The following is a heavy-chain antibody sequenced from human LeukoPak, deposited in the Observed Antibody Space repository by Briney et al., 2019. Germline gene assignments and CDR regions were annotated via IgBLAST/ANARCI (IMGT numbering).Heavy chain of an antibody. J-gene: IGHJ4*02. D-gene: IGHD4-23*01. V-gene: IGHV1-69*13. CDR2: IIPMIGKA. CDR1: GGTFSSYA. CDR3: ASPNYGGDSAYFDY. Sequence: ASVKVSCKASGGTFSSYAISWVRQAPGQGLEWMGGIIPMIGKAHYAQKFQGRVTITADESTNTAFIELSSLTSEDTAVYYCASPNYGGDSAYFDYWGQGTLLTVSS.